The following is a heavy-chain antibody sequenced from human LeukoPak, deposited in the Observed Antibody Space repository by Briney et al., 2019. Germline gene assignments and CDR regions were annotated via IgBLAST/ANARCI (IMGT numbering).Heavy chain of an antibody. Sequence: HPWGYLRLSCAASGFTFSTYGMHWVRQAPGKGLEWVAVIWYDGSIKYYADSVKGRFTISRDNSKNTLYLQMNSLRAEDTAVYYCARAVGPFDIWGQGTIVIVSS. D-gene: IGHD3-16*01. CDR2: IWYDGSIK. CDR1: GFTFSTYG. CDR3: ARAVGPFDI. J-gene: IGHJ3*02. V-gene: IGHV3-33*01.